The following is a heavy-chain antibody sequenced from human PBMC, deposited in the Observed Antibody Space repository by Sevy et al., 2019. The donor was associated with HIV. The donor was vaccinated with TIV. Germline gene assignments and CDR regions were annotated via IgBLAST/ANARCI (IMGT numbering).Heavy chain of an antibody. CDR1: GYTFTGYY. D-gene: IGHD2-2*01. CDR2: INPNSGGT. V-gene: IGHV1-2*02. CDR3: ARDGGIVVVPAFDY. Sequence: ASVKFSCKASGYTFTGYYMHWVRQAPGQGLEWMGWINPNSGGTNYAQKFQGRVTMTRDTSISTAYMELSRLRSDDTAVYYWARDGGIVVVPAFDYWGQGTLVTVSS. J-gene: IGHJ4*02.